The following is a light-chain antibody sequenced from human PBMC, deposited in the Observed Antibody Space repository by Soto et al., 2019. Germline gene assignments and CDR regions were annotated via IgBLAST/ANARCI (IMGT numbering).Light chain of an antibody. CDR3: QQYSSYSAWT. CDR1: QDISNY. CDR2: DAS. V-gene: IGKV1-33*01. J-gene: IGKJ1*01. Sequence: IQMTQSPSSLSASLGDRVTITCQASQDISNYLNWYQQKPGKAPKLLIYDASNLETGVSSRFSGSGSGTEFTLTIRSLQPDDIATYYCQQYSSYSAWTFGEGTKVDIK.